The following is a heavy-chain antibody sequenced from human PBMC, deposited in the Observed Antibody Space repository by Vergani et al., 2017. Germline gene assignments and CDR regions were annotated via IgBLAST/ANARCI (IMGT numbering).Heavy chain of an antibody. Sequence: EVQLLESGGGLVQPGGSLRLSCAASGFTFSSYAMSWVRQAPGKGLEWVSAISGSGGSTYYADSVKGRFTISRDNSKNTLYLQMNSLRAEDTAVYYCSRRGELSYYFDYWGQGTLVTVSS. CDR1: GFTFSSYA. CDR3: SRRGELSYYFDY. J-gene: IGHJ4*02. V-gene: IGHV3-23*01. D-gene: IGHD3-16*02. CDR2: ISGSGGST.